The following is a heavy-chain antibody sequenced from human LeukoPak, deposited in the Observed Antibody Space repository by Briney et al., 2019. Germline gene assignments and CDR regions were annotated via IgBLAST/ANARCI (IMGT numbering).Heavy chain of an antibody. CDR1: GFTFSSYA. D-gene: IGHD4-11*01. Sequence: GGSLRLSCAASGFTFSSYAMSWVRQAPGKGLEWVSAISGSGGSTYYADSVKGRFTISRDSSKNTLYLQMNSLRAEDTAVYYCAKDSKGGLGVTKTMDVWGKGTTVTVSS. CDR2: ISGSGGST. V-gene: IGHV3-23*01. CDR3: AKDSKGGLGVTKTMDV. J-gene: IGHJ6*04.